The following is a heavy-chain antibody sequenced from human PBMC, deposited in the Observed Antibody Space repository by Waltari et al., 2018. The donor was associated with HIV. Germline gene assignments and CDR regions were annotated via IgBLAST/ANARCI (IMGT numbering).Heavy chain of an antibody. CDR1: GGSISSGSYY. CDR2: IYTSGST. V-gene: IGHV4-61*02. CDR3: ARGGSYGGYYFDY. Sequence: QVQLQESGPGLVKPSQTLSLTGTVSGGSISSGSYYWSWIRQPAGKGLEWIGRIYTSGSTNYNPSLKSRVTISVDTSKNQFSLKLSSVTAADTAVYYCARGGSYGGYYFDYWGQGTLVTVSS. J-gene: IGHJ4*02. D-gene: IGHD4-17*01.